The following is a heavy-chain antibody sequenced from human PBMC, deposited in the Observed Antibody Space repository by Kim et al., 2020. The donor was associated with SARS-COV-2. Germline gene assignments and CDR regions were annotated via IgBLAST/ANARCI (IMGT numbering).Heavy chain of an antibody. J-gene: IGHJ4*02. Sequence: NDGRTTTYADYVEGRFTITRDNAKNTVYLQLNSLRVDDTAVYYCVRGMPSYWGQGALVTVSS. CDR3: VRGMPSY. CDR2: NDGRTT. D-gene: IGHD2-2*01. V-gene: IGHV3-74*01.